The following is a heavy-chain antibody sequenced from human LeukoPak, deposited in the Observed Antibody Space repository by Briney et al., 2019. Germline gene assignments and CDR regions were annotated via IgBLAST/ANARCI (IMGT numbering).Heavy chain of an antibody. CDR2: TYYRSKWYS. V-gene: IGHV6-1*01. J-gene: IGHJ5*02. CDR3: ARDNYPIAGSFDP. D-gene: IGHD6-13*01. Sequence: SQTLSLTCVISGDSVSSNSAAWNWIRQSPSRGLEWLGRTYYRSKWYSYSAVSVKSRIIINPDTSKNQFSLQLNSVTPEDTAVYYCARDNYPIAGSFDPWGQGTLVTVSS. CDR1: GDSVSSNSAA.